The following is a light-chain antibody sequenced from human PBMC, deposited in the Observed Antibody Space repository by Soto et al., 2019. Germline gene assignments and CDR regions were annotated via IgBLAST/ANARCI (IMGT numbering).Light chain of an antibody. J-gene: IGKJ4*01. CDR3: QQRSNGLT. CDR1: QSVSSY. Sequence: IGMTQSPATLSLSPGERATLSCRSSQSVSSYLAWYQQKPGQAPRLLIHGATTRATGIPARFSGSGSGTDFTLTISSLEPEDFAVYYCQQRSNGLTFGGGTKVDIK. V-gene: IGKV3-11*01. CDR2: GAT.